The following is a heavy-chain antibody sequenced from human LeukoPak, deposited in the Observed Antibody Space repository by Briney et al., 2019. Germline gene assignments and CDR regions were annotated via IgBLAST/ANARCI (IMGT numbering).Heavy chain of an antibody. CDR3: AREGSISLSFDY. D-gene: IGHD3-3*02. J-gene: IGHJ4*02. Sequence: GASVRVSCKASGGTFSSYAISWVRQAPGQGLEWMGRIIPIFGTANYAQKFQGRVTITTDESTSTAYMELSSLRSEDTAVYYCAREGSISLSFDYWGQGTLVTVSS. CDR2: IIPIFGTA. CDR1: GGTFSSYA. V-gene: IGHV1-69*05.